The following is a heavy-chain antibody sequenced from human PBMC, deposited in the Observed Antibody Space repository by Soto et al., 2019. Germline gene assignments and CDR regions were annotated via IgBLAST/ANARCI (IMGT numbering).Heavy chain of an antibody. CDR2: IYYSGST. V-gene: IGHV4-39*02. CDR3: ARDIVVVPAAISYFDY. J-gene: IGHJ4*02. Sequence: ETLSLTCTVSGGSISSSSYYWGWIRQPPGKGLEWIGSIYYSGSTYYNPSLKSRVTISVDTSKNQFSLKLSSVTAADTAVYYCARDIVVVPAAISYFDYWGQGTLVTVSS. CDR1: GGSISSSSYY. D-gene: IGHD2-2*01.